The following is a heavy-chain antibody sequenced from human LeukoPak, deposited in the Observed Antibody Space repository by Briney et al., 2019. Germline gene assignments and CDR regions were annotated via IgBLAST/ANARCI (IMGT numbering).Heavy chain of an antibody. CDR3: ARGYGDYNPHFDY. J-gene: IGHJ4*02. Sequence: KPSQTLSLTCAVSGGSISSGGYYWSWIRQHPGKGLEWIGYIYYSGSTYYNPSLKSRVTISVDTSKNQFSLKLSSVTAADTAVYYCARGYGDYNPHFDYWGQGTLVTVSS. D-gene: IGHD4-17*01. V-gene: IGHV4-31*11. CDR2: IYYSGST. CDR1: GGSISSGGYY.